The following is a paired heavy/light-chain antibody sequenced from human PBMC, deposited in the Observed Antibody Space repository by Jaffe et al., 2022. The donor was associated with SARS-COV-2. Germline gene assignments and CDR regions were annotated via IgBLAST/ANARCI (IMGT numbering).Heavy chain of an antibody. CDR2: IKQDGGEK. D-gene: IGHD5-12*01. CDR3: VRVSGYSGYDRFDS. J-gene: IGHJ5*01. CDR1: GFIFSYFW. V-gene: IGHV3-7*01. Sequence: EVQLVDSGGGLVQPGGSLTLSCTASGFIFSYFWMGWVRQAPGEGLEWVANIKQDGGEKFYVDSVKGRFTISRDNARSTVYLQMNAVTADDTAVYYCVRVSGYSGYDRFDSWGQGTPVTVSS.
Light chain of an antibody. CDR1: QGIRND. J-gene: IGKJ1*01. Sequence: AIQMTQSPSSLSASVGDRVTITCRASQGIRNDLGWYQQRPGKAPNLLIYGASSLQSGVPSRFSGSGSGTDFTLTISSLQPEDFATYYCLQDYTYPRTFGQGTRVEL. CDR2: GAS. CDR3: LQDYTYPRT. V-gene: IGKV1-6*01.